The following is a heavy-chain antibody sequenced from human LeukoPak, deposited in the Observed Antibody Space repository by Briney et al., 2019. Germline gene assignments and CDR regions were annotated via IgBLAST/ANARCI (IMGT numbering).Heavy chain of an antibody. J-gene: IGHJ5*02. CDR2: INHSGST. Sequence: SETLSLTCAVYGGSFSGYYWSWIRQPPGKGLEWIGEINHSGSTNYNPSLKSRVTISVDTSKNQFSLKLSSVTAADTAVYYCAREILYDNPPTNNWFDPWGQGTLVTVSS. CDR1: GGSFSGYY. CDR3: AREILYDNPPTNNWFDP. V-gene: IGHV4-34*01. D-gene: IGHD3-22*01.